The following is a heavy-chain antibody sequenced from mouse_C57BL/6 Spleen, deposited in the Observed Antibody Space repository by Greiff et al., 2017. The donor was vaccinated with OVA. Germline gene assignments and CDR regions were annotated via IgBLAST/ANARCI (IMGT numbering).Heavy chain of an antibody. D-gene: IGHD2-3*01. J-gene: IGHJ3*01. CDR1: GYTFPSYW. V-gene: IGHV1-55*01. CDR2: IYPGSGST. CDR3: ARGGLLREGCFAY. Sequence: VQLQQPGAELVKPGASVKMSCKASGYTFPSYWITWVKQRPGQGLEWIGDIYPGSGSTNYNEKFKSKATLTVDTSSSTAYMQLSSLTSEDSAVYYCARGGLLREGCFAYWGQGTLVTVSA.